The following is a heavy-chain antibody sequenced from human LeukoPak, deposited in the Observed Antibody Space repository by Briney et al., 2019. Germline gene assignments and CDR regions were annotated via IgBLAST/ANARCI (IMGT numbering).Heavy chain of an antibody. CDR1: GFSLSTSGMC. CDR3: ARIVSARRGGGYFDY. J-gene: IGHJ4*02. D-gene: IGHD6-6*01. V-gene: IGHV2-70*11. CDR2: IDWDDDK. Sequence: SGPTLVNPTQTLTLTCTFSGFSLSTSGMCVSWIRQPPGKALEWLARIDWDDDKYYSTSLKTRLTISKDTSKNQVVLTMTNMDPVDTATYYCARIVSARRGGGYFDYWGQGTLVTVSS.